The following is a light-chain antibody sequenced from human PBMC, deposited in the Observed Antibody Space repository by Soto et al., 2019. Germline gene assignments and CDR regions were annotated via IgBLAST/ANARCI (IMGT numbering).Light chain of an antibody. CDR2: GAS. CDR3: QQYGSSGT. V-gene: IGKV3-20*01. CDR1: QSVSSSS. J-gene: IGKJ1*01. Sequence: EIVLTQSPGTLSLSPGERATLSCRASQSVSSSSLAWYQQKPGQAPRLLIYGASSRATGIPDRFSGSGSGTDFTLTIIRLEPEDFAVYYCQQYGSSGTFGQGTKVEIK.